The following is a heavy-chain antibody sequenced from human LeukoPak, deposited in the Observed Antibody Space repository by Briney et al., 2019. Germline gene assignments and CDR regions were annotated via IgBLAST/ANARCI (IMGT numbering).Heavy chain of an antibody. V-gene: IGHV4-59*01. J-gene: IGHJ5*02. CDR3: ARHMIVVPAGWFDP. Sequence: SETLSLTCTVSGGSISSYYWSWIRQPPGKGLEWIGYIYYSGSTNYNPSLKSRVTISVDTSKNQFSLKLSSVTAADTAVYYCARHMIVVPAGWFDPWGQGTLVTVSS. D-gene: IGHD3-22*01. CDR1: GGSISSYY. CDR2: IYYSGST.